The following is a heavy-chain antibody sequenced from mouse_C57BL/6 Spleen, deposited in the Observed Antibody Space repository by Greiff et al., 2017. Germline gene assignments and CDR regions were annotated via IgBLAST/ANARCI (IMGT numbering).Heavy chain of an antibody. D-gene: IGHD2-4*01. CDR3: ALRLRGAY. J-gene: IGHJ3*01. CDR1: GYTFTSYW. Sequence: QVQLQQPGAELVRPGTSVKLSCKASGYTFTSYWMHWVKQRPGQGLEWIGGIDPSDSDTNYNQKFKGKATLTVDTSSSTAYMQLSSLTSEDSAVYYCALRLRGAYWGQGTLVTVSA. V-gene: IGHV1-59*01. CDR2: IDPSDSDT.